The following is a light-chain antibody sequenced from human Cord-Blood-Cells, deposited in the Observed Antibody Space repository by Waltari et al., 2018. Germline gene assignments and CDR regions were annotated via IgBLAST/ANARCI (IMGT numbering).Light chain of an antibody. CDR2: EGS. CDR3: CSYAGSSTLV. CDR1: SSDVGGYNL. J-gene: IGLJ2*01. Sequence: QSALTQPASVSGSPGQSITISCTGTSSDVGGYNLVSWYQQHPGKAPKLIIYEGSKRPSVVSNRFSGSKAGNTASLTISGLQAEDEADYYCCSYAGSSTLVFGGGTKLTVL. V-gene: IGLV2-23*01.